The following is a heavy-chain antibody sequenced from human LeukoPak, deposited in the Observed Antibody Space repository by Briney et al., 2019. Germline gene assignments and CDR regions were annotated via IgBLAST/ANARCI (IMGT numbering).Heavy chain of an antibody. CDR1: GFTFSSYD. Sequence: GGSLRLSCAASGFTFSSYDMTWVRQAPGKGLEWVSYIGSSGSIIYYADSVKGRFTISRDNAKNSLYLQMNSLRADDTAVYYCAKASGSPYYFDYWGQGTLVTVSS. V-gene: IGHV3-48*03. CDR2: IGSSGSII. J-gene: IGHJ4*02. D-gene: IGHD3-10*01. CDR3: AKASGSPYYFDY.